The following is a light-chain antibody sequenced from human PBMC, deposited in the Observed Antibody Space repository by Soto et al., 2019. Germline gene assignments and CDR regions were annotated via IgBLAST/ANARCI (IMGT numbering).Light chain of an antibody. V-gene: IGKV3-20*01. J-gene: IGKJ5*01. CDR3: QQYGSSIT. Sequence: IELTKSPGTLSLSPGQRATLAGRASQSVSSSNFAGDQEKPLQGPRAPVYGASSRDTAITDRFSGSGSGKEFTITISRLEPEDFAVFQCQQYGSSITFGQGTRLEIK. CDR1: QSVSSSN. CDR2: GAS.